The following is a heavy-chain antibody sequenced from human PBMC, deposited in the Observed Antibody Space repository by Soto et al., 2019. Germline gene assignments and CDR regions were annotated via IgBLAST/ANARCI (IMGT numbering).Heavy chain of an antibody. D-gene: IGHD6-19*01. CDR1: GFTFSSYE. Sequence: HPGGSLRLSCAASGFTFSSYEMNWVRQAPGKGLEWVSYISSSGSTIYYADSVKGRFTISRDNAKNSLYLQMNSLRAEDTAVYYCARIPNEGYSSGWLVLDYWGQGTLVTVS. V-gene: IGHV3-48*03. J-gene: IGHJ4*02. CDR2: ISSSGSTI. CDR3: ARIPNEGYSSGWLVLDY.